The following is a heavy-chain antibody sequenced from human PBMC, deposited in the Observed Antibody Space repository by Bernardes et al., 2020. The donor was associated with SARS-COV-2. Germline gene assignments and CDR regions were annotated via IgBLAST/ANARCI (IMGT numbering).Heavy chain of an antibody. CDR3: ARVRYTSGWYFDY. D-gene: IGHD6-19*01. CDR2: ISSSSSTI. J-gene: IGHJ4*02. Sequence: GGSLRLSCAASGFLFSIYEMNWLRQAPGKGLEWVSYISSSSSTIYYADSVEGRFTISRDNAESSLYLQMNSLRVGDTAVYYCARVRYTSGWYFDYWGQGTLVTVSS. V-gene: IGHV3-48*01. CDR1: GFLFSIYE.